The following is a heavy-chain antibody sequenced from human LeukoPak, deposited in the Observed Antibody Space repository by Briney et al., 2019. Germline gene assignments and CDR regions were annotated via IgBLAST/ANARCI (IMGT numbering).Heavy chain of an antibody. CDR2: INPSSGGT. Sequence: ASVKVSCKASGYTFTSYGISWVRQAPGQGLEWLGWINPSSGGTGSAQRFQGRVTMTTDTSITTAYMELNRLRSDDTAVYYCARAPGAAGFAFDIWGQGTMLTVSS. CDR1: GYTFTSYG. D-gene: IGHD6-13*01. V-gene: IGHV1-2*02. CDR3: ARAPGAAGFAFDI. J-gene: IGHJ3*02.